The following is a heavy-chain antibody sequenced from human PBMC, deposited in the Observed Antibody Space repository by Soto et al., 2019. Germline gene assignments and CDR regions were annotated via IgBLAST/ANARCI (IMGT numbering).Heavy chain of an antibody. CDR1: GYTFTSYD. D-gene: IGHD1-1*01. J-gene: IGHJ4*02. CDR2: INAGNGNT. CDR3: ASYIEQLTPLDY. Sequence: ASVKVSCKASGYTFTSYDINWVRQAPGQRLEWMGWINAGNGNTKYSQKFQGRVTITRDTSASTAYMELSSLRSEDTAVYYCASYIEQLTPLDYWGQGTLVTVSS. V-gene: IGHV1-3*01.